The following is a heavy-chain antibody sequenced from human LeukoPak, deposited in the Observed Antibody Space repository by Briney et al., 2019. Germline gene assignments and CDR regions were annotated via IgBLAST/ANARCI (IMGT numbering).Heavy chain of an antibody. Sequence: PSETLSLTCAVYGGSFSGYYWSWIRQPPGKGLEWIGAINHSGSTNYNPSLKSRVTISVDTSKNQFSLKLSSVTAADTAVYYCARYRGYYPVSKARNWFDPWGQGTLVTVSS. D-gene: IGHD3-22*01. J-gene: IGHJ5*02. CDR3: ARYRGYYPVSKARNWFDP. CDR1: GGSFSGYY. CDR2: INHSGST. V-gene: IGHV4-34*01.